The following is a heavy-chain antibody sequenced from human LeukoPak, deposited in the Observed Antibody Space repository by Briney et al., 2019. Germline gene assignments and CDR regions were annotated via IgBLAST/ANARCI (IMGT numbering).Heavy chain of an antibody. J-gene: IGHJ5*02. V-gene: IGHV4-34*01. CDR3: ARVRAGWFDP. Sequence: KPSETLSLTCAVYGGSFSGYYWSWIRQPPGKGLEWIGEINHSGSTNYNPSLKSRVTISVDTAKSQCSLKLSSVTAADTAVYYCARVRAGWFDPWGQGTLVTVSS. CDR1: GGSFSGYY. CDR2: INHSGST.